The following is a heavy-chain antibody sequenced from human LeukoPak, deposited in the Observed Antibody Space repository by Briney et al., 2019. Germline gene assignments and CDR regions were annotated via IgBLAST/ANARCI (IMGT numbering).Heavy chain of an antibody. V-gene: IGHV3-23*01. Sequence: GGSLRLSCAASGFTFSSCAMSWVRQAPGKGLEWVSTIIDSGNSIYYADSAEGRFTISRDNSKNTLYLQMNSLRAGDTAVYYCARSYYDVLTGYGEVDFWGQGTLVTVSS. CDR1: GFTFSSCA. CDR2: IIDSGNSI. CDR3: ARSYYDVLTGYGEVDF. J-gene: IGHJ4*02. D-gene: IGHD3-9*01.